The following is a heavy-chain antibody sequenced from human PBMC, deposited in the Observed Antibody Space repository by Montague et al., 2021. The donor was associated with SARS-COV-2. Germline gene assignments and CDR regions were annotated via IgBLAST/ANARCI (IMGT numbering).Heavy chain of an antibody. CDR1: GFTFSSYW. Sequence: SLRLSCAASGFTFSSYWMHWVRQAPGKGLVWVSRINSDGSSTSYADSVKGRFTISRDNAKNTLYLQMNSLRAEDTAVYYCARVGRYFDWLLESGQNWFDPWGQGTLVTVSS. CDR2: INSDGSST. V-gene: IGHV3-74*01. J-gene: IGHJ5*02. CDR3: ARVGRYFDWLLESGQNWFDP. D-gene: IGHD3-9*01.